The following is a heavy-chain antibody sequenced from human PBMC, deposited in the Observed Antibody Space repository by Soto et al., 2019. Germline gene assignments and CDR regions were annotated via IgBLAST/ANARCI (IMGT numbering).Heavy chain of an antibody. J-gene: IGHJ4*02. V-gene: IGHV3-33*01. CDR1: GFTFRSNG. D-gene: IGHD3-22*01. Sequence: QVQLVESGGGVVQPGRSLRLSCAASGFTFRSNGMHWVRQAPGKGLEWVAVIWFDGSKEYYADSVKGRFTISRDNSRSTLYLQMNSLKTDDTAVYYCARFTGGDSSGCFDYWGQGTLVTVFS. CDR2: IWFDGSKE. CDR3: ARFTGGDSSGCFDY.